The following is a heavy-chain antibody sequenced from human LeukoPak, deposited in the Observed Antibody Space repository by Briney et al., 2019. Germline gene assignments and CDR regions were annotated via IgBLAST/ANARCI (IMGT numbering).Heavy chain of an antibody. V-gene: IGHV3-23*01. J-gene: IGHJ4*02. CDR3: AKDSCGWYAY. CDR2: ISGSGGST. D-gene: IGHD6-19*01. CDR1: GFTFSSYG. Sequence: SGGSLRLSCAASGFTFSSYGMSWVRKAPGQGLEWVSAISGSGGSTYYADSVKGRFTISRDNSKNTLYLQMNSLRAEDTAVYYCAKDSCGWYAYWGQGTLVTVSS.